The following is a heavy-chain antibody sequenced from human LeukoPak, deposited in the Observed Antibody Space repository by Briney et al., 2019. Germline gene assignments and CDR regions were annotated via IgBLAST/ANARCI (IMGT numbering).Heavy chain of an antibody. CDR2: INSNGGST. J-gene: IGHJ5*02. V-gene: IGHV3-23*01. CDR1: GFTFGTST. CDR3: EPPLQFLES. Sequence: GGSLRLSCTTSGFTFGTSTMTWVRRAPGKGLEWVSTINSNGGSTYYASSVKGRFTISRDNSRNTLYLRMSSLRVEDTAVYYCEPPLQFLESWGQGTMVIVSS. D-gene: IGHD3-3*01.